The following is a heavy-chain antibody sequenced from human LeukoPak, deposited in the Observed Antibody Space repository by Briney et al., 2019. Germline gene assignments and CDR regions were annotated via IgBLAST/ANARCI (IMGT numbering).Heavy chain of an antibody. CDR2: IGGSGANT. D-gene: IGHD2-21*02. CDR1: GFTFSSYA. V-gene: IGHV3-23*01. Sequence: GRSLRLSCAASGFTFSSYAMHWVRQAPGKGLEYVSAIGGSGANTYYADSVKGRFTISRDNSKNTLYLQMNSLRAEDTAVYHCAKAKGLLFFDYWGQGTLVTVSS. CDR3: AKAKGLLFFDY. J-gene: IGHJ4*02.